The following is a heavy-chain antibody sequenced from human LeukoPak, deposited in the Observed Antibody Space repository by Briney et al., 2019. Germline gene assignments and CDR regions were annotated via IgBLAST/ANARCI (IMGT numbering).Heavy chain of an antibody. Sequence: PSETLSLTCTVSGGSIYTGDYYWAWIRQPPGQGLEWIGSLFYSGNMYYSPSLKSRVTISVDTSKNQFSLSLNSVTAADTAVYYCARENIVSTRDFDFWGQGALVTVSS. J-gene: IGHJ4*02. D-gene: IGHD5/OR15-5a*01. CDR1: GGSIYTGDYY. V-gene: IGHV4-39*07. CDR2: LFYSGNM. CDR3: ARENIVSTRDFDF.